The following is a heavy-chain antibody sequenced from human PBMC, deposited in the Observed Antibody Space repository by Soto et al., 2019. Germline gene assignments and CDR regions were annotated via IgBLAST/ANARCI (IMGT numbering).Heavy chain of an antibody. D-gene: IGHD3-3*01. J-gene: IGHJ4*02. CDR2: IYHSGST. CDR1: SGSISSSNW. CDR3: ARVPLVYDFRDPGY. Sequence: SETLSLTCAVSSGSISSSNWWSWVRQPPGKGLEWIGEIYHSGSTNYNPSLKSRVTISVDKSKNQFSLKLSSVTAADTAVYYCARVPLVYDFRDPGYWGQGTLVTVSS. V-gene: IGHV4-4*02.